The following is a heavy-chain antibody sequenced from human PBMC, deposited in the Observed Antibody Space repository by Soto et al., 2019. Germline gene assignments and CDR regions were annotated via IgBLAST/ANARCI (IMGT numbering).Heavy chain of an antibody. CDR3: ATTGYSYGYVGDYLDY. D-gene: IGHD5-18*01. CDR2: IIPILGIA. Sequence: SVKVSCKASGGTFSSYTISWVRQAPGQGLEWMGRIIPILGIANYAQKFQGRVTITADKSTSTAYMELSSLRSEDTAVYYCATTGYSYGYVGDYLDYWGQGTLVTVSS. J-gene: IGHJ4*02. CDR1: GGTFSSYT. V-gene: IGHV1-69*02.